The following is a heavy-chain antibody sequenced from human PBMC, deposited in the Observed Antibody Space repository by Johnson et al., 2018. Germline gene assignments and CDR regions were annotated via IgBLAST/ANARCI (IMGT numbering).Heavy chain of an antibody. D-gene: IGHD3-22*01. V-gene: IGHV3-30*03. Sequence: QVQLVESGGGVVQPGRSLRLSCAASGFTFSSYGMHWVRQAPGKGLEWVAVISYDGSNKYYADSVKGRFTISRDNSKNTLYLQMNSLRAEDTAVYYWTRESYDSSGNYYYYYGMDVWGQGTTGTVS. CDR1: GFTFSSYG. CDR3: TRESYDSSGNYYYYYGMDV. J-gene: IGHJ6*02. CDR2: ISYDGSNK.